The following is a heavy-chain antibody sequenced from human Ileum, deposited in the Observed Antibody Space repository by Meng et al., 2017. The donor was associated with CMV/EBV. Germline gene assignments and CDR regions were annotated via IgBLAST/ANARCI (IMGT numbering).Heavy chain of an antibody. D-gene: IGHD6-13*01. Sequence: ESGPRLVNPSQTRSLSCTVSVGSIIMGSHYWSWIRQSAGKGLEWIGRIHTSGSTNYNPSLESRVTISIDTSRNQFSLKLTSVTAADTAVYFCARGKAVGTGHWGQGTLVTVSS. CDR3: ARGKAVGTGH. J-gene: IGHJ4*02. CDR1: VGSIIMGSHY. CDR2: IHTSGST. V-gene: IGHV4-61*02.